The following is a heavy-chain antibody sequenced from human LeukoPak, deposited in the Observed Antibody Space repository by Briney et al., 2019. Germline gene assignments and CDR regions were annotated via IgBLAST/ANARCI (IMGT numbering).Heavy chain of an antibody. V-gene: IGHV3-21*01. J-gene: IGHJ6*03. D-gene: IGHD1-1*01. CDR3: ASTTYYYYYMDV. CDR2: ISSSSSYI. Sequence: GGSLSLSCAAYGFTFSGYSMNWVRQAPGKGLEWVSYISSSSSYIYYADSVKGRFTISRDNAKNSLYLQMNSLRAEDTAVYYCASTTYYYYYMDVWGKGTTVTVSS. CDR1: GFTFSGYS.